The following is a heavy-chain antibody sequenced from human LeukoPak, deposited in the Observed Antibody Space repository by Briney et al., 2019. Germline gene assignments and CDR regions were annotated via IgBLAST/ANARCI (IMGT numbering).Heavy chain of an antibody. J-gene: IGHJ4*02. CDR2: ISSRSSYI. D-gene: IGHD2-21*02. CDR3: ATHPAYCGGDCYSDY. V-gene: IGHV3-21*01. CDR1: GFTFSSYS. Sequence: GGSLRLSCAASGFTFSSYSMNWVRQAPGKGLEWVSSISSRSSYIYYEDSVKGRFTISRDNAKNSLYLQMNSLRAEDTAVYYCATHPAYCGGDCYSDYWGQGTLVTVSS.